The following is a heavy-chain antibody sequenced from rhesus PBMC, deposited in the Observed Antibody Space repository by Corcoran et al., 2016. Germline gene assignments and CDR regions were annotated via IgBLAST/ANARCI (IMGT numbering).Heavy chain of an antibody. Sequence: QVQLQESGPGLVKPSETLSLTCAVSGYSISSNYWSWIRQSPGKGLEWIGRSYGRKGSAYYTPPPERRVTISRDASKNQRSLRLSSVTAAGTAVNYCATGGGDSGYSSRFDYWGQGVLVTVSS. D-gene: IGHD5-30*01. CDR1: GYSISSNY. J-gene: IGHJ4*01. V-gene: IGHV4-147*01. CDR2: SYGRKGSA. CDR3: ATGGGDSGYSSRFDY.